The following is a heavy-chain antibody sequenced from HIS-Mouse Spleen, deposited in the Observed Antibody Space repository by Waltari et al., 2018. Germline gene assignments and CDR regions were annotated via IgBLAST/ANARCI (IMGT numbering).Heavy chain of an antibody. CDR1: RYSLSSGYY. D-gene: IGHD3-10*01. J-gene: IGHJ5*02. CDR3: ARGWFGELSGDWFDP. Sequence: QVQLQESGPGLVKPSETLSLPRTVSRYSLSSGYYWGGIRQPPGKGLECIGSIYHSGRTYYNQSLKSRVTISVDTSKNQFSLKLSSVTAADTAVYYCARGWFGELSGDWFDPWGQGTLVTVSS. V-gene: IGHV4-38-2*02. CDR2: IYHSGRT.